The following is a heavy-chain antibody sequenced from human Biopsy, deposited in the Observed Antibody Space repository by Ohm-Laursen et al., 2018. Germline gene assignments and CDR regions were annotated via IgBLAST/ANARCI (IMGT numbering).Heavy chain of an antibody. J-gene: IGHJ3*02. D-gene: IGHD6-19*01. CDR3: AKDRRAVAGYDAFDI. CDR1: GFTFDDYA. V-gene: IGHV3-9*01. Sequence: SLRLSCAASGFTFDDYAMHWVRQAPGKGLEWVSGISWNSGSIGYADSVKGRFTISRDNAKNSLYLQMNSLRAEDTALYYCAKDRRAVAGYDAFDIWGQGTTVTVSS. CDR2: ISWNSGSI.